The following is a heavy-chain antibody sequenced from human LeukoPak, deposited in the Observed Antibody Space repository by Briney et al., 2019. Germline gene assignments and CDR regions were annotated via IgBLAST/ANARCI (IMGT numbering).Heavy chain of an antibody. CDR1: GFTFSSYS. V-gene: IGHV3-48*01. CDR2: ISSSSSTI. D-gene: IGHD3-3*01. J-gene: IGHJ4*02. CDR3: ARDQYDSWSRRGNFDS. Sequence: GGSLRLSCAASGFTFSSYSMNWVRQAPGKGLEWVSYISSSSSTIYYADSVKGRFTISRDNAKNSLYLQMNSLRAEDTAVFYCARDQYDSWSRRGNFDSWGQGTLVIVSS.